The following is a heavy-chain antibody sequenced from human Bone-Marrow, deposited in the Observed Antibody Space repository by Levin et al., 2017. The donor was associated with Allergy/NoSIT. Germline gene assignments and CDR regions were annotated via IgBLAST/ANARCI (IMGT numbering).Heavy chain of an antibody. V-gene: IGHV3-30-3*01. CDR3: AREDCSSTSCYRFFNL. D-gene: IGHD2-2*01. J-gene: IGHJ2*01. CDR1: RFTFSSYA. Sequence: LSLTCAASRFTFSSYAMHWVRQAPGKGLEWVAVISDDGSKIFYADSAKGRFTVSRDNSKNTLYLQMDSLRVEDTAVYHCAREDCSSTSCYRFFNLWGRGTLVTVSS. CDR2: ISDDGSKI.